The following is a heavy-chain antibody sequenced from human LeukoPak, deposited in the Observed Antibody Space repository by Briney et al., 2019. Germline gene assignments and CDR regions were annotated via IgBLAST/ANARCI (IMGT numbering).Heavy chain of an antibody. V-gene: IGHV3-30-3*01. CDR2: ISYDGSNK. Sequence: GGSLRLSCAASGFTFSSYAMHWVRQAPGKGLEWVAVISYDGSNKYYADSVKGRFTISRDNSKNTLYLQMNSLRAEDTAVYYCARSNDYGDYVLTGWGQGTLVTVSS. CDR3: ARSNDYGDYVLTG. CDR1: GFTFSSYA. J-gene: IGHJ4*02. D-gene: IGHD4-17*01.